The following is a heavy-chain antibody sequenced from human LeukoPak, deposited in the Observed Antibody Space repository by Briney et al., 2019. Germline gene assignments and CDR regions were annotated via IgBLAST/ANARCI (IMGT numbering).Heavy chain of an antibody. CDR1: GGSISSSRDY. CDR2: IYYSGST. Sequence: SETLSLTCTVSGGSISSSRDYWAWLRQPPGKGLEWIANIYYSGSTYYSPSLKSRVTISVDTSKNQFSLKLSSVTAADTAVYYCARLSSLANIAARGRTWLDPWGQGSLVTVSS. CDR3: ARLSSLANIAARGRTWLDP. V-gene: IGHV4-39*07. D-gene: IGHD6-6*01. J-gene: IGHJ5*02.